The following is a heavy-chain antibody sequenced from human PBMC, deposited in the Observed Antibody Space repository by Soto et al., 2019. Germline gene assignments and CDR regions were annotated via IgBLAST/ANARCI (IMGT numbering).Heavy chain of an antibody. V-gene: IGHV3-7*01. CDR2: IKQDGSEK. CDR3: ARTGAAAGREYFQH. CDR1: GFTFSSYW. D-gene: IGHD6-13*01. Sequence: PGGSLRLSCAASGFTFSSYWMTWVRQAPGKGLEWVANIKQDGSEKYYVDSVKGRFTISRDNAENSLYLQMDSLGVEDTAVYYRARTGAAAGREYFQHWGQGTLVTVSS. J-gene: IGHJ1*01.